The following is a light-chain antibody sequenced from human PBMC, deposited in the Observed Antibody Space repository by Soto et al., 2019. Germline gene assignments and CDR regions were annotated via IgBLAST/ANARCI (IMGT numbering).Light chain of an antibody. CDR1: SSNIGNNA. J-gene: IGLJ2*01. CDR2: YDD. Sequence: QSVLTQPPSVSEAPSQRVTISCSGSSSNIGNNAVNWYQQLPGKAPKLLIYYDDLLPSGVSDRFSGSKSGTSASLAISGLQSEDEADYYCAAWDDSLNAPVFGGGTKVTVL. V-gene: IGLV1-36*01. CDR3: AAWDDSLNAPV.